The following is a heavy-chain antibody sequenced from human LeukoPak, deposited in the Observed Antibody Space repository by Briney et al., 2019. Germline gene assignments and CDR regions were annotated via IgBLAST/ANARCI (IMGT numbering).Heavy chain of an antibody. CDR3: AREGEVIVTDNLFY. V-gene: IGHV1-46*01. CDR2: INPSGGST. Sequence: ASVKVSCKASGYTFTSYYMHWVRQAPGQGLEWMGIINPSGGSTTYAQMFQGRVTMARDTSTRTVYMELSSLRSEDTAAYYCAREGEVIVTDNLFYWGQGTLVTVSS. J-gene: IGHJ4*02. CDR1: GYTFTSYY. D-gene: IGHD2-21*01.